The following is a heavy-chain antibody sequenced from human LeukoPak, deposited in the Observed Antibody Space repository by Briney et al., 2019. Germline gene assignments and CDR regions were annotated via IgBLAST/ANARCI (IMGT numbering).Heavy chain of an antibody. CDR1: GFTFSSHS. CDR3: ASSTAVGGYYFDY. Sequence: NPGGPLRLSCAASGFTFSSHSMNWVRQAPGKGLEWVSSISSSSSYIYYADSVKGRFTISRDNAKNSLYLQMNSLRAEDTAVYYCASSTAVGGYYFDYWGQGTLVTVSS. V-gene: IGHV3-21*01. D-gene: IGHD3-16*01. J-gene: IGHJ4*02. CDR2: ISSSSSYI.